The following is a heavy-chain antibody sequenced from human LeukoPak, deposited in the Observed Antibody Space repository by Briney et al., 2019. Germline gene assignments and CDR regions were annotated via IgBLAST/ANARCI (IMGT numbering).Heavy chain of an antibody. Sequence: PGGSLRLSCAACGFTFSSYAMSWVRQAPGKGLEWVSAISGSGGSTYYADSVKGRFTISRDNSKNTLYLQMNSLRAEDTAVYYCAKGGSYLGGVDAFDIWGQGTMVTVSS. D-gene: IGHD1-26*01. V-gene: IGHV3-23*01. J-gene: IGHJ3*02. CDR1: GFTFSSYA. CDR3: AKGGSYLGGVDAFDI. CDR2: ISGSGGST.